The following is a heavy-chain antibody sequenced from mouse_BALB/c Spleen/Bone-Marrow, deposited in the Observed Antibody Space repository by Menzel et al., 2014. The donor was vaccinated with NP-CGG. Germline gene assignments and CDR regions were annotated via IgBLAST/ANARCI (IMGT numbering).Heavy chain of an antibody. CDR1: GYTFTSYW. V-gene: IGHV1-7*01. Sequence: QVHVKQSGAELAKPGASVKMSCRASGYTFTSYWMHWVKQRPGQGLEWIGYINPSTGYTEYNQKFKDKATLTADKSSSTAYMQLSSLTSEDSAVYHCATGTYYFDYWGQGTTLTVSS. D-gene: IGHD4-1*01. CDR3: ATGTYYFDY. CDR2: INPSTGYT. J-gene: IGHJ2*01.